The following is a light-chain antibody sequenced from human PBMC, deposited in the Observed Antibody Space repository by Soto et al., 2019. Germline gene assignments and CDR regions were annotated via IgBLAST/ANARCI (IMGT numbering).Light chain of an antibody. Sequence: QAVVTQPPSVSGAPGQRVTISCTGSSSNIGAGYDVHWYQQLPGTAPKLLIYGNSNRPSGVPDRFSGSKSGTSASLALTGLQAEDEADYYCQSYDSSVVFGGGTKVTVL. CDR2: GNS. CDR3: QSYDSSVV. V-gene: IGLV1-40*01. CDR1: SSNIGAGYD. J-gene: IGLJ2*01.